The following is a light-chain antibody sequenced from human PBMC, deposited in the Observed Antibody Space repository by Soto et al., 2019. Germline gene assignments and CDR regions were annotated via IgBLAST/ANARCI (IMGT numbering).Light chain of an antibody. J-gene: IGKJ4*01. CDR1: QSISTY. V-gene: IGKV3-11*01. CDR2: DAS. CDR3: QQRSDWPPLT. Sequence: EILLTQSPATLSLSPGERATLSCRASQSISTYLAWYQQTPGQPPRLLIYDASNRATGIPARFSGSGSGTDFTLTISSLEPEDSAVYSCQQRSDWPPLTFGGGTKVEIK.